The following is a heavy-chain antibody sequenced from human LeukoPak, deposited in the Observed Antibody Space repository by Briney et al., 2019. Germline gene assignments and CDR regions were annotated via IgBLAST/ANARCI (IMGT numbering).Heavy chain of an antibody. CDR3: ARDGWYYFHY. J-gene: IGHJ4*02. D-gene: IGHD6-19*01. CDR1: GFIFSTYS. Sequence: GGSLRLSCTASGFIFSTYSMRWVRQAPGKGLEWVSYISTTGAILYADSVKGRFTISRDNAKNSLYLQMNSLRDDATAVYYCARDGWYYFHYWPQGTLVTVSS. V-gene: IGHV3-48*02. CDR2: ISTTGAI.